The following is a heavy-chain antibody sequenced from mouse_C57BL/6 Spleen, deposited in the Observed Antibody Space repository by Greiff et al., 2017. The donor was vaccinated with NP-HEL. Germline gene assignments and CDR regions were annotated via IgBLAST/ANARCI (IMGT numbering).Heavy chain of an antibody. CDR1: GYTFTSYG. D-gene: IGHD2-10*02. J-gene: IGHJ1*03. CDR3: AYGNYRYLYFDV. Sequence: VKLVESGAELARPGASVKLSCKASGYTFTSYGISWVKQRTGQGLEWIGEIYPRSGNTYYNEKFKGQATLPADKSSSTAYMELRSLTSEDSAVYFWAYGNYRYLYFDVWGTGTTVTVSS. V-gene: IGHV1-81*01. CDR2: IYPRSGNT.